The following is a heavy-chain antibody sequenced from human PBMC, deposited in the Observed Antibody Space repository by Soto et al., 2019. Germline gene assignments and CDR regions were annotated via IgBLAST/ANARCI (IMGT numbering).Heavy chain of an antibody. D-gene: IGHD3-10*01. V-gene: IGHV4-4*02. CDR2: IYHSGTT. J-gene: IGHJ3*02. Sequence: PSETLSLTCAVSGVSISSTNWWSWVRQSPGKGLEWIGDIYHSGTTNYNPSLTSRLTISVDKSNNQFSLRLTSVTAADTAVYYCASYASGRFHLAFEIWGQGTMVTVSS. CDR1: GVSISSTNW. CDR3: ASYASGRFHLAFEI.